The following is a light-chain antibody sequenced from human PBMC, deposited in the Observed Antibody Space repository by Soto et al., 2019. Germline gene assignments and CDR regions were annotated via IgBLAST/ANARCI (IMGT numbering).Light chain of an antibody. CDR3: QQYNNWPPWT. V-gene: IGKV3D-15*01. J-gene: IGKJ1*01. CDR1: QSVGKN. CDR2: GAS. Sequence: IVLTQSPGTLSLSPGEGATLSCRAIQSVGKNYLAWYQHKSSQAPRLLIHGASNRATGIPERFSGSGSGTEFTLTISSLQSEDFAVYYCQQYNNWPPWTFGQGTKVDIK.